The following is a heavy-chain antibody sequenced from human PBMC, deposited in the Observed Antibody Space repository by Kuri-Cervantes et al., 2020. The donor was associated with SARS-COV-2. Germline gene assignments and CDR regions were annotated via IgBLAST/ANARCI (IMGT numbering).Heavy chain of an antibody. J-gene: IGHJ3*01. Sequence: GESLKISCEASGFPFTGYSIHWVRQAPGKGLEWVAAVSYDGIGKYYTDSVKGRFAISRDNSRDTVYLQMNSLTPADTAVYHCARYDYVWGSLGLDFWGQGTMVTVSS. CDR2: VSYDGIGK. CDR1: GFPFTGYS. D-gene: IGHD3-16*01. CDR3: ARYDYVWGSLGLDF. V-gene: IGHV3-30*09.